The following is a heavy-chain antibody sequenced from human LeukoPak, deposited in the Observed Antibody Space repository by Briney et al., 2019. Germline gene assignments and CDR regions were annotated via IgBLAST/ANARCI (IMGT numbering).Heavy chain of an antibody. Sequence: GESLKISCKGSGYSFTSYWIGWVRQMPGKGLEWMGIIYPGGSDTRYSPSFQGQVTISADKSISTAYLQWSSLKASDTAMYYCARLDILTGSKNWFDPWGQGTLVTVSS. V-gene: IGHV5-51*01. CDR2: IYPGGSDT. CDR3: ARLDILTGSKNWFDP. CDR1: GYSFTSYW. J-gene: IGHJ5*02. D-gene: IGHD3-9*01.